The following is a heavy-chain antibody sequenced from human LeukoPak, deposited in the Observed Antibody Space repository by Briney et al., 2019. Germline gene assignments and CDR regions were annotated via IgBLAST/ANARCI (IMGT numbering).Heavy chain of an antibody. J-gene: IGHJ4*02. Sequence: GGSLRLSCTASGFTFGSYLMHWVRQAPGKGLVWVSRISSDGSDTTYADSVKGRFTISRDSAKNTLYLQMNSLRVEDTAVYYCARKQVGADFDYWGQAILVTVSS. CDR3: ARKQVGADFDY. D-gene: IGHD1-26*01. CDR2: ISSDGSDT. CDR1: GFTFGSYL. V-gene: IGHV3-74*01.